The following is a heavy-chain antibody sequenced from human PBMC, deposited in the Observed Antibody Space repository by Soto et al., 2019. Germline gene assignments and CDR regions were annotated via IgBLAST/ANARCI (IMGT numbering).Heavy chain of an antibody. Sequence: GGSLRLSCAASGFTFSSYSMNWVRQAPGKGPEWVSSISSSSSYIYYADSVKGRFTVSRDNAKNSLYLQMNSLRAEDTAVYYCAREPIAAAGIDYWGQGTLVTVS. CDR3: AREPIAAAGIDY. J-gene: IGHJ4*02. D-gene: IGHD6-13*01. CDR1: GFTFSSYS. CDR2: ISSSSSYI. V-gene: IGHV3-21*01.